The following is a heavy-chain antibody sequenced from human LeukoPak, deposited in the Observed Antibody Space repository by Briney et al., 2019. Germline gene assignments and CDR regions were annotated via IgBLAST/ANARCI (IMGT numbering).Heavy chain of an antibody. CDR1: GYTFTSYG. V-gene: IGHV1-18*01. CDR2: ISAYNGNT. CDR3: ARDTHFYDSSGYYDY. D-gene: IGHD3-22*01. Sequence: ASVKVSCKASGYTFTSYGISWVRQAPGQGLEWMGWISAYNGNTNYAQKLQGRVTMTRDTSISTAYMELSRLRSDDTAVYYCARDTHFYDSSGYYDYWGQGTLVTVSS. J-gene: IGHJ4*02.